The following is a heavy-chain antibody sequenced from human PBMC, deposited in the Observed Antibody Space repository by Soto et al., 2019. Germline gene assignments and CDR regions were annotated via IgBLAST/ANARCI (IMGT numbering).Heavy chain of an antibody. CDR2: ISSSSSYI. J-gene: IGHJ4*02. CDR1: GFTFSSYS. D-gene: IGHD6-13*01. V-gene: IGHV3-21*01. Sequence: PGESLKISCAASGFTFSSYSMNWVRQAPGKGLEWVSSISSSSSYIYYADSVKGRFTISRDNAKNSLYLQMNSLRAEDTAVYYCARENMGIAADYWGQGTLVTVSS. CDR3: ARENMGIAADY.